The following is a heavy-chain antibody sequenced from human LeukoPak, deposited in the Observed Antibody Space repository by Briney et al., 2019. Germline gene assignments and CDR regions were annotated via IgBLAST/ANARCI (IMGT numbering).Heavy chain of an antibody. CDR3: ARGYGSGSYYYFDY. CDR2: ISSSGSTI. Sequence: GSLRLSCAASGFIFSGYEMNWVRQAPGKGLEWVSYISSSGSTIYYADSVKGRFTISRDNAKNSLYLQANSLRAEDTAVYYCARGYGSGSYYYFDYWGQGTLVTVSS. D-gene: IGHD3-10*01. CDR1: GFIFSGYE. J-gene: IGHJ4*02. V-gene: IGHV3-48*03.